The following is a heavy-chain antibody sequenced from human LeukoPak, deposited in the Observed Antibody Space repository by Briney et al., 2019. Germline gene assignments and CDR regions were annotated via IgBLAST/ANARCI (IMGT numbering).Heavy chain of an antibody. Sequence: GGSLRLSCAASGFTFGSYAMAWVRQAPGKGLEWVSVISGSGSSTYYADSVKGRFTISRDNSKNTLYLQMNSLRAEDTAAYYCAKRGYDSGGYYGYFDYWGQGILVTVSS. J-gene: IGHJ4*02. V-gene: IGHV3-23*01. D-gene: IGHD3-22*01. CDR1: GFTFGSYA. CDR2: ISGSGSST. CDR3: AKRGYDSGGYYGYFDY.